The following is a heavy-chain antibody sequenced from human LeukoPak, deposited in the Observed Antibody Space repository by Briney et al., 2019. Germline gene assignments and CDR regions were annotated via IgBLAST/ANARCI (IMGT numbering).Heavy chain of an antibody. D-gene: IGHD4-11*01. V-gene: IGHV2-70*04. CDR2: IDWDDDK. CDR1: GFSLSTSGMR. Sequence: KESGPTLVKPTQTLTLTCTFSGFSLSTSGMRVSWIRQPPGKALEWLARIDWDDDKFYSTSLKTRLTISKDTSKNQVVLTMTNMDPVDTATYYCARNAYLPTVTTYLGWFDPWGQGTLVTVSS. J-gene: IGHJ5*02. CDR3: ARNAYLPTVTTYLGWFDP.